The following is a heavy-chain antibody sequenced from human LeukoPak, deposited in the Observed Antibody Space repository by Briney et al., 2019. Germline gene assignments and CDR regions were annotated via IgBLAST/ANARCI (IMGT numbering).Heavy chain of an antibody. CDR1: GFTFSSYE. V-gene: IGHV3-48*03. Sequence: GGSLRLSWAASGFTFSSYEMNWVRQAPGKGLEWVSYISSSGSTLYYADSVKGRFTISRDNAKNSLYLQMNSLRAEDTAVYYCARDHLPPGPPDAFDIWGQGTMVTVSS. CDR2: ISSSGSTL. CDR3: ARDHLPPGPPDAFDI. J-gene: IGHJ3*02. D-gene: IGHD7-27*01.